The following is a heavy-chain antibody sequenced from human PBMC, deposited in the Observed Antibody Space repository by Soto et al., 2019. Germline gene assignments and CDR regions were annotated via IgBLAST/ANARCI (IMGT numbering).Heavy chain of an antibody. CDR2: FSATSENT. Sequence: EVQLLESGGGLVQPGGSLRLSCVGSGFFFSSYTMTCVRQAPGKGLEWVSSFSATSENTYYADSVRGRFTISRDNSKNTLFLQMNSLTAEDTAMYYCAKARDQQWVRLPFDYWGQGSLVIVFS. V-gene: IGHV3-23*01. D-gene: IGHD6-19*01. CDR3: AKARDQQWVRLPFDY. CDR1: GFFFSSYT. J-gene: IGHJ4*02.